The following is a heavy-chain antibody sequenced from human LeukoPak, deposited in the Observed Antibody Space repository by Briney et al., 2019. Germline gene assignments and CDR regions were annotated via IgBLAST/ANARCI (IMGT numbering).Heavy chain of an antibody. CDR1: GGSISSYY. J-gene: IGHJ4*02. Sequence: SETLSLTCTVSGGSISSYYWSWIRQTPGKGLEWIGYIYYSGSTNYNPSLKSRVTISVDTSKNQFSLKLSSVTAADTAVYYCARTARSADQFDYWGQGTLVTVSS. D-gene: IGHD2-2*01. CDR2: IYYSGST. CDR3: ARTARSADQFDY. V-gene: IGHV4-59*01.